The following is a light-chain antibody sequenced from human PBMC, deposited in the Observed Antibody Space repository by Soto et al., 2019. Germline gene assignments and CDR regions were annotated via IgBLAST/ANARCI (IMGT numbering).Light chain of an antibody. CDR2: GAF. CDR3: QQYGGSPLIT. J-gene: IGKJ5*01. CDR1: QSVSSRN. V-gene: IGKV3-20*01. Sequence: EIVLTQSPGTLSLSPGETATLSCRASQSVSSRNLAWYQQKPGQAPRLLIYGAFSRANGILDRFTGSGSGTDFTLSISRLEPEDFAVYFCQQYGGSPLITFGQGTRLEIK.